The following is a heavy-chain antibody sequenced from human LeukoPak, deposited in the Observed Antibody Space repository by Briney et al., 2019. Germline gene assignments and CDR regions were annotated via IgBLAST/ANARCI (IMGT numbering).Heavy chain of an antibody. Sequence: ASVKVSCKASGGTFSSYAISWVRQAPGQGLEWMGRIIPIFGTANYAQKFQGRVTITTDESTSTAYMELSSLRSEDTAVYYCARGGGSRYFDFDWFDPWGQGTLVTVSS. CDR1: GGTFSSYA. CDR3: ARGGGSRYFDFDWFDP. V-gene: IGHV1-69*05. CDR2: IIPIFGTA. J-gene: IGHJ5*02. D-gene: IGHD3-9*01.